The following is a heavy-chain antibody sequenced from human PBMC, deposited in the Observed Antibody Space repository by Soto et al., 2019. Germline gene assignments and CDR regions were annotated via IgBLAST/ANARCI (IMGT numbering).Heavy chain of an antibody. V-gene: IGHV1-8*01. CDR2: MNPNSGNT. CDR1: GYTFTSYD. Sequence: ASVKVSCKASGYTFTSYDINWVRQATGQGLEWMGWMNPNSGNTNYAQKFQERVTITRDMSTSTAYMELSSLRSEDTAVYYCAAVDRYYDSSGYYYYGMDVWGQGTTVTVSS. D-gene: IGHD3-22*01. CDR3: AAVDRYYDSSGYYYYGMDV. J-gene: IGHJ6*02.